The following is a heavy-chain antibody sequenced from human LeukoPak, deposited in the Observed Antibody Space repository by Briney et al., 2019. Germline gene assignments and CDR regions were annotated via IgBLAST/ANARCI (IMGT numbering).Heavy chain of an antibody. D-gene: IGHD3-22*01. CDR3: ARAHYYDRSGYWFDY. Sequence: GESLKISCKGSGYGFTNYWIAWVRQMPGKGLEWMGISYPSDSDTTYSPSFQGQVTISADKSISTAYLQWSSLKASDTAMFYCARAHYYDRSGYWFDYWGQGTLVTVSS. V-gene: IGHV5-51*01. J-gene: IGHJ4*02. CDR2: SYPSDSDT. CDR1: GYGFTNYW.